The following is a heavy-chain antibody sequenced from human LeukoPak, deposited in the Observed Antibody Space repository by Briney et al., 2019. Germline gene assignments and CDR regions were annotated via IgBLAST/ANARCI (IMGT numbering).Heavy chain of an antibody. J-gene: IGHJ4*02. Sequence: ASVKVSCKASGYTFTGYYMHWVRQAPGQGLEWMGWINPNSGGTNYAQKFQGRVTMTRDTSISTAYMELSRLRSDDTAVYYCARATPNSSGWSDYWGQGTLATVSS. CDR3: ARATPNSSGWSDY. D-gene: IGHD6-19*01. V-gene: IGHV1-2*02. CDR2: INPNSGGT. CDR1: GYTFTGYY.